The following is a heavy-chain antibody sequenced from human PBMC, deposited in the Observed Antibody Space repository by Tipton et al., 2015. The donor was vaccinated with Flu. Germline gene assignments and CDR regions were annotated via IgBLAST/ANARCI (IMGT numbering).Heavy chain of an antibody. D-gene: IGHD5-24*01. Sequence: TLSLTCAVYSGSFSGYYWSWIRQPPGKGLEWIGEINHSGSTNYNPSLKSRVTISVDTSKNQFSLKLSSVTAADTAVYYCATHPGATIGAFDIWGQGTMVTVSS. V-gene: IGHV4-34*01. CDR2: INHSGST. CDR1: SGSFSGYY. J-gene: IGHJ3*02. CDR3: ATHPGATIGAFDI.